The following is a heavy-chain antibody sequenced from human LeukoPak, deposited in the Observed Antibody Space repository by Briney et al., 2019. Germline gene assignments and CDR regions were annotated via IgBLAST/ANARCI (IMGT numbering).Heavy chain of an antibody. CDR2: IYTSGST. CDR1: GGSISSYY. Sequence: SSETLSLTCTVSGGSISSYYWSWIRQPAGKGLEWIGRIYTSGSTNYNPSLKSRVTISVDTSKNQFSLKLRSVTAADTAVYYCARGREYHDSTGYGYWGQGTLVTVSS. CDR3: ARGREYHDSTGYGY. D-gene: IGHD3-22*01. J-gene: IGHJ4*02. V-gene: IGHV4-4*07.